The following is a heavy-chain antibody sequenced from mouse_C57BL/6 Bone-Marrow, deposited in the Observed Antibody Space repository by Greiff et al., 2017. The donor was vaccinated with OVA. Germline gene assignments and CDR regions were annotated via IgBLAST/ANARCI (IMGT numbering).Heavy chain of an antibody. V-gene: IGHV7-3*01. D-gene: IGHD2-5*01. CDR1: GFTFTDYY. J-gene: IGHJ3*01. CDR3: ASQSNYLAWFAY. Sequence: EVQLVESGGGLVQPGGSLSLSCAASGFTFTDYYMSWVRQPPGKALEWLGFIRNKANGYTTEYSASVKGRFTISRDNSQSILYLQMNALRAEDSATYYCASQSNYLAWFAYWGQGTLVTVSA. CDR2: IRNKANGYTT.